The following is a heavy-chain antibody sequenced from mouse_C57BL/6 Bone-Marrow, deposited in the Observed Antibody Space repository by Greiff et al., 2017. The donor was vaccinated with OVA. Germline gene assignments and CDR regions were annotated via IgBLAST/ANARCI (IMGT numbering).Heavy chain of an antibody. V-gene: IGHV1-81*01. J-gene: IGHJ1*03. Sequence: VQLQQSVSYLSRPFPSVKLSFKASGYTSTRDKISWVKQRTGQGLEWIGDIYPRSGNTYYNEKFKGKATLTADKSSSTAYMELRSLTSEDSAVYFCARQDYYGSSYRYFDVWGTGTTVTVSS. CDR3: ARQDYYGSSYRYFDV. CDR1: GYTSTRDK. CDR2: IYPRSGNT. D-gene: IGHD1-1*01.